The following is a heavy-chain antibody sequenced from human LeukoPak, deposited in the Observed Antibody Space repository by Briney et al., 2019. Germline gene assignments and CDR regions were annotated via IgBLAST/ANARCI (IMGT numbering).Heavy chain of an antibody. D-gene: IGHD6-6*01. CDR1: GGTFSSYA. Sequence: GASVKVSCKASGGTFSSYAISWARQAPGQGLEWMGGIIPIFGTANYAQKFQGRVTITADESTSTAYMELSSLRSEDTAVYYCAGDFIAARPEYMDVWGKGTTVTVSS. V-gene: IGHV1-69*13. CDR3: AGDFIAARPEYMDV. J-gene: IGHJ6*03. CDR2: IIPIFGTA.